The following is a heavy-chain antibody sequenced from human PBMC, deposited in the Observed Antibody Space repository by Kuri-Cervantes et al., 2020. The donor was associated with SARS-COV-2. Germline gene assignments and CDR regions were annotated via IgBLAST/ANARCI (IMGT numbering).Heavy chain of an antibody. CDR2: IIPIFGTA. CDR3: AKAGGTIPPTADY. CDR1: GGTFSSYA. V-gene: IGHV1-69*05. Sequence: SVKVSCKASGGTFSSYAISWVRQAPGQGLEWMGGIIPIFGTANYAQKFQGRVTITTDESTSTAYMELSSLRSEDTAVYYCAKAGGTIPPTADYWGQGTLVTVSS. J-gene: IGHJ4*02. D-gene: IGHD3-9*01.